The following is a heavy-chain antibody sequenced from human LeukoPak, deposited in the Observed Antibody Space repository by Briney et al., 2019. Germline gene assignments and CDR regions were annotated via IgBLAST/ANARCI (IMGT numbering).Heavy chain of an antibody. J-gene: IGHJ4*02. CDR2: IYHSGST. Sequence: SETLSLTCAVSGYSISSGYYWGWIRQPPGKGLAWIGSIYHSGSTYYNPSLKSRVTISVDTSKNQFSLKLSSVTAADTAVYYCARVYSYGLIADYWGQGTLVTVSS. CDR3: ARVYSYGLIADY. D-gene: IGHD5-18*01. CDR1: GYSISSGYY. V-gene: IGHV4-38-2*01.